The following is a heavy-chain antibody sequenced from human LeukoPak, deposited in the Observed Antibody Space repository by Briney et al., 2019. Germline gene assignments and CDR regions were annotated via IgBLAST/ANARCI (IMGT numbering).Heavy chain of an antibody. D-gene: IGHD6-19*01. Sequence: PGGSLRLSCAASGFTFSSYEMNWVRQAPGKGLEWVSGISPGGGPTYYADSVKGRFTISRDDLKSTLYLQMKTLRAEDTAVYYCAKPNSGDSGWYGPDYWGQGTLVTVSS. CDR3: AKPNSGDSGWYGPDY. CDR1: GFTFSSYE. V-gene: IGHV3-23*01. J-gene: IGHJ4*02. CDR2: ISPGGGPT.